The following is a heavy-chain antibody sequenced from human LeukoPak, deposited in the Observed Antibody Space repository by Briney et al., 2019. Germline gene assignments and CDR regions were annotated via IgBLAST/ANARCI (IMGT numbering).Heavy chain of an antibody. D-gene: IGHD1-1*01. Sequence: GGSLRLSCAASGFTFSSYAMHWVRQAPGKGLEWVAVISYDGSNKYYADSVKGRFTISRDNSENTLYLQMNSLRTEDTAVYYCAREQQYYFDYWGQGTLVTVSS. CDR1: GFTFSSYA. CDR3: AREQQYYFDY. CDR2: ISYDGSNK. V-gene: IGHV3-30*04. J-gene: IGHJ4*02.